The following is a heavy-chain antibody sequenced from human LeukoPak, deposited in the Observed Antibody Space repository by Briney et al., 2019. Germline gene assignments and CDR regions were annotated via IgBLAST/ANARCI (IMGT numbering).Heavy chain of an antibody. D-gene: IGHD1-1*01. CDR3: SRVLTSGTRRFDP. V-gene: IGHV3-49*04. CDR1: GFIFCDYG. Sequence: PGRSLRLSCTASGFIFCDYGLSWVRQAPGERVEWVGFIRSKADGGTTEYAACVKGRFTISREETKSIAYLQMNTLQTEDTAVFYCSRVLTSGTRRFDPWGQGTLVTVSS. CDR2: IRSKADGGTT. J-gene: IGHJ5*02.